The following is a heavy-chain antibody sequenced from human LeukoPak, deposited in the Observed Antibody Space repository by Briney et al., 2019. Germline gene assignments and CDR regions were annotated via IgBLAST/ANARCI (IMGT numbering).Heavy chain of an antibody. V-gene: IGHV4-59*08. D-gene: IGHD3-3*01. CDR1: GGSISSYY. CDR2: IYYSGST. CDR3: ARLANYDFWRGPYPHDAFDI. Sequence: PSETLSLTCTVSGGSISSYYWSWIRQPPGKGLEWIGYIYYSGSTNYNPSLKSRVTISVDTSKNQFSLKVTSVTAADTAVFYCARLANYDFWRGPYPHDAFDIWGQGTMVIVSS. J-gene: IGHJ3*02.